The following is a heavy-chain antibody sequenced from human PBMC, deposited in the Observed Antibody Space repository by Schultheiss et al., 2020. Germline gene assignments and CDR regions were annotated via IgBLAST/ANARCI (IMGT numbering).Heavy chain of an antibody. CDR2: IWYDGSNK. V-gene: IGHV3-33*01. J-gene: IGHJ4*02. D-gene: IGHD6-19*01. Sequence: GESLKISCAASGFTFSSYGMHWVRQAPGKGLEWVAVIWYDGSNKYYADSVKGRFTISRDNSKNTLYLQMNSLRAEDTAVYYCARAPSDFQKTGWFVFDHWGQGTLVTVSS. CDR1: GFTFSSYG. CDR3: ARAPSDFQKTGWFVFDH.